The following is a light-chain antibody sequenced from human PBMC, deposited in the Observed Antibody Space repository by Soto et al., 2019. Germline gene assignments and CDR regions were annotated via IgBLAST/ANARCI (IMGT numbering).Light chain of an antibody. Sequence: QSVLTQPASVSGSPGQSITICCTGTSSDVGGYNYVSWYQQHPGKGPKLIIYDVSNRPSGVSNRFSGSKSGNTASLTISGLQAEDEADYYCSSYTTSSTLEIGGGTKLTVL. CDR3: SSYTTSSTLE. J-gene: IGLJ2*01. V-gene: IGLV2-14*01. CDR1: SSDVGGYNY. CDR2: DVS.